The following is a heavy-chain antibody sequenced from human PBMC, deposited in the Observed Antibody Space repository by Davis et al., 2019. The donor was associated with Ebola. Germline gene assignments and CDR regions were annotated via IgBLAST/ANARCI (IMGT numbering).Heavy chain of an antibody. V-gene: IGHV3-30-3*01. J-gene: IGHJ4*02. CDR3: ARGGSSSGHFES. D-gene: IGHD6-25*01. CDR1: GFTFSSYA. CDR2: LSYDGTNK. Sequence: GESLKISCAASGFTFSSYAMHWVRQAPGRGLEWVAGLSYDGTNKYYAHSLRGRFTISRDNSESSLYLQMDSLKTEDTAVYYCARGGSSSGHFESWGQGTLVTVSS.